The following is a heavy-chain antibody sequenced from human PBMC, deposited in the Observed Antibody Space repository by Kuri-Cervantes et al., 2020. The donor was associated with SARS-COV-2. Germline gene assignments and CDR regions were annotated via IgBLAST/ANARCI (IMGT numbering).Heavy chain of an antibody. CDR3: VRFRYYDSMRNASDI. J-gene: IGHJ3*02. CDR1: GYTFTGYY. CDR2: INPNSGGT. D-gene: IGHD3-22*01. V-gene: IGHV1-2*02. Sequence: ASVKVSCKASGYTFTGYYMHWVRQAPGQGLEWMGWINPNSGGTNYAQKFQGRVTATRDTSISTAYMELSRLRLDDTAAFYCVRFRYYDSMRNASDIWGQGTMVTVSS.